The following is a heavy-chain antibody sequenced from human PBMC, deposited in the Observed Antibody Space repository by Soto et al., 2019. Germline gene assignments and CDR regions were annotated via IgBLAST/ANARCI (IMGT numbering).Heavy chain of an antibody. Sequence: ASVKVSCKASGYTFTSYAMHWVRQAPGQRLEWMGWINAGNGNTKYSQKFQGRVTITRDTSASTAYMELSSLRSEDTALYYCAKGRSYYYYYGMDVWGQGTTVTVSS. V-gene: IGHV1-3*01. CDR1: GYTFTSYA. CDR3: AKGRSYYYYYGMDV. J-gene: IGHJ6*02. CDR2: INAGNGNT.